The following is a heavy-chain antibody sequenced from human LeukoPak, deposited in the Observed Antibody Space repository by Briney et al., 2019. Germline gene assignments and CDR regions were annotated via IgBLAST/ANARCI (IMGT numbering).Heavy chain of an antibody. CDR3: ARGYGDYEGDAPLDY. D-gene: IGHD4-17*01. V-gene: IGHV3-11*06. CDR2: ISSSSSYT. J-gene: IGHJ4*02. CDR1: GFTFSDYY. Sequence: SLRLSYASSGFTFSDYYMSWIRQAPGKGLEWVSYISSSSSYTNYADSVKGRFTISRDNAKNSLYLQMNSLRAEDTAVYYCARGYGDYEGDAPLDYWGQGTLVTVSS.